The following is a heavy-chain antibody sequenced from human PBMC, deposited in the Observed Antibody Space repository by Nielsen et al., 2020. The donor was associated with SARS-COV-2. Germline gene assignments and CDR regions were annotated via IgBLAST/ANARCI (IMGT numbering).Heavy chain of an antibody. Sequence: GGSLRLSCEGSGFTFSDFYLSWIRLAPGKGLEWVTHMSRSGARTKSADSVKGRFTISRDNARNSVYLQMNSLRPDDTAVYYWARDCSGGSCYSYWGQGTLVTVSS. J-gene: IGHJ4*02. CDR3: ARDCSGGSCYSY. CDR2: MSRSGART. V-gene: IGHV3-11*05. CDR1: GFTFSDFY. D-gene: IGHD2-15*01.